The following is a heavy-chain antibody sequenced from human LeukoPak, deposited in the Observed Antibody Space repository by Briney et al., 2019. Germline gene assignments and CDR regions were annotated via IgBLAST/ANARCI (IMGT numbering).Heavy chain of an antibody. D-gene: IGHD4-17*01. J-gene: IGHJ4*02. CDR2: IRYDGRNK. CDR3: AKEIWPTVTTPGHTHFDY. Sequence: GGSLRLSCAASGFTFSTYGMHWVRQAPGKGLEWVAFIRYDGRNKYYADSVKGRFTISRDNSKNALCLQMNSLRAEDTAVYYCAKEIWPTVTTPGHTHFDYWGQGTLVTVSS. V-gene: IGHV3-30*02. CDR1: GFTFSTYG.